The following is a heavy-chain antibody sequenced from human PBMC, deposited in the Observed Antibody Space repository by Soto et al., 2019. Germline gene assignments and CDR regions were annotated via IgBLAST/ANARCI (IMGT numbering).Heavy chain of an antibody. D-gene: IGHD3-10*01. CDR1: GFSFSSYG. Sequence: QVQLVESGGGVVQSGRSLRLSCAASGFSFSSYGMHWVRQAPGKGLEWVAVIWYDGSNKYYADSVKGRFTISRDNSKNTLYLLMNSPRAEDTAVYYCARDGSGDRHAFDIWGQGTMVTVSS. V-gene: IGHV3-33*01. CDR3: ARDGSGDRHAFDI. CDR2: IWYDGSNK. J-gene: IGHJ3*02.